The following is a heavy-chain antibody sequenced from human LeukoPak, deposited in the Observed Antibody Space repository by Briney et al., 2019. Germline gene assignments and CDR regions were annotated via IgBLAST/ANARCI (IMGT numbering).Heavy chain of an antibody. D-gene: IGHD2-15*01. V-gene: IGHV4-59*01. CDR1: GGSISSYY. CDR2: IYYSGST. J-gene: IGHJ4*02. Sequence: SETLSLTCTVSGGSISSYYWSWIRQPPGKGLEWIGYIYYSGSTNYNPSLKSRVTISVDTSKNQLSLKLSSVTAADKAVYYCARDPRGCSGGSCYSIWGQGTLVTVSS. CDR3: ARDPRGCSGGSCYSI.